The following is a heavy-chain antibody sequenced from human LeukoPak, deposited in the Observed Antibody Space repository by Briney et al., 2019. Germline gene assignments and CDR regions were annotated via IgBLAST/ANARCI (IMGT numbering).Heavy chain of an antibody. CDR1: GFTFSSYA. J-gene: IGHJ4*02. CDR3: AREDCTNGVCYTSTFFDY. D-gene: IGHD2-8*01. CDR2: ISSNGGST. V-gene: IGHV3-64*01. Sequence: GGSLRLSCAASGFTFSSYAMHWVRQAPGKGLEYVSAISSNGGSTYYANSVKGRFTISRDNSKNTLYLQMNSLRAEDTAVYYCAREDCTNGVCYTSTFFDYWGQGTLVTVSS.